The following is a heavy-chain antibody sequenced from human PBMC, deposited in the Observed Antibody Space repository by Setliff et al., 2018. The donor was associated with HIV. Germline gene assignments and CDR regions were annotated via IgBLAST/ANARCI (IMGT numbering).Heavy chain of an antibody. D-gene: IGHD2-15*01. Sequence: SETLSLTCTVSGASISSYFWSWIRQSPGKRLEWIGYIYTSENINYNPSLKNRVTISVDTSKNHFSLRLSSVTAADTAVYYCARHLSRQSGGFWFLDLWGRGTLVTV. CDR1: GASISSYF. V-gene: IGHV4-4*08. J-gene: IGHJ2*01. CDR3: ARHLSRQSGGFWFLDL. CDR2: IYTSENI.